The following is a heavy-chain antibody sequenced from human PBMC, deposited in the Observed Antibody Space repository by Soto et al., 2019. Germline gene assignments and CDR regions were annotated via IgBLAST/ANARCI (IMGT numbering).Heavy chain of an antibody. CDR2: INGGEGGET. V-gene: IGHV3-23*01. J-gene: IGHJ4*02. CDR1: GFTFSNYA. Sequence: EVQLLESGGYLVQPGWSLRLSCAASGFTFSNYAMSWVRQAPGKGPECVSSINGGEGGETYYEDSVRGRFTIARDNTKSTLYLQLNGLKAEDTAIYYCARLGYSNGNADDYWGQGTLVTVSS. D-gene: IGHD4-4*01. CDR3: ARLGYSNGNADDY.